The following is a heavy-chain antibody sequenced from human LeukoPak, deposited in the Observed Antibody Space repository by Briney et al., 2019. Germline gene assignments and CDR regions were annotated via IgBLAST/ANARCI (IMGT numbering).Heavy chain of an antibody. V-gene: IGHV1-69*05. CDR2: IIPIFGTA. Sequence: SVKVSCKASGGTFSSYAISWVRQAPGQGLEWMGGIIPIFGTANYAQKFQGRVTITTDESTSTAYMELSSLRSEDTAVYYCARDPLDFWSGYYIGWFDPWGLGTLVTVSS. CDR1: GGTFSSYA. D-gene: IGHD3-3*01. CDR3: ARDPLDFWSGYYIGWFDP. J-gene: IGHJ5*02.